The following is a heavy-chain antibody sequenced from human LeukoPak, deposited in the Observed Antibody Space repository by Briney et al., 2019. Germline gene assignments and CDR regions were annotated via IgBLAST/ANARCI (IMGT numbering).Heavy chain of an antibody. D-gene: IGHD1-26*01. CDR3: AKGFSGSYSD. J-gene: IGHJ4*02. CDR1: GFTFSSNA. V-gene: IGHV3-23*01. Sequence: PGGSLRLSCAASGFTFSSNAMSWVRQAPGKGLEWVSAVSGSGGTTYYADSVKGRFTISRDNSKNTLYLQMNSLRADDTAVYYCAKGFSGSYSDWGQGTLVTVSS. CDR2: VSGSGGTT.